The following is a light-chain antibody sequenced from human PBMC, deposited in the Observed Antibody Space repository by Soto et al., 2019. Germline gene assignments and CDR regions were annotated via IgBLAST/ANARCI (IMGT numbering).Light chain of an antibody. CDR3: MQGTHWPYT. CDR2: QVS. V-gene: IGKV2-30*02. CDR1: QGLLHSNGDTF. J-gene: IGKJ2*01. Sequence: DVVMTQSPLSLPVTLGQPASISCRSSQGLLHSNGDTFLSWFQQRPGQSPRRLIYQVSNRDSGVPDRFSGSGSGTDFTLTISRVEAEDVGIYYCMQGTHWPYTFAQATKLVI.